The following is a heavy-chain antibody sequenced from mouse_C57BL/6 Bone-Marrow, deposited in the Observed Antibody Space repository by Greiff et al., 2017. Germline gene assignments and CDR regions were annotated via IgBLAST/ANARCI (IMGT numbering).Heavy chain of an antibody. V-gene: IGHV5-6*01. CDR2: ISSGGSYT. J-gene: IGHJ3*01. Sequence: EVQLVESGGDLVKPGGSLKLSCAASGFTFSSYGMSWVRPTPNKRLEWVATISSGGSYTYYPDSVKGRFTISRDNAKNTLYLQMSSLKSEDTAMYYCARQGVYYGYDGVAYWGQGTLVTVSA. CDR1: GFTFSSYG. D-gene: IGHD2-2*01. CDR3: ARQGVYYGYDGVAY.